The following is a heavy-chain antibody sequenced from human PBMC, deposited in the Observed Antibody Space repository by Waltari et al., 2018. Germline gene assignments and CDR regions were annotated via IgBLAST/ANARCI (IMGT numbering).Heavy chain of an antibody. D-gene: IGHD6-6*01. V-gene: IGHV4-31*03. CDR2: IYDSGTT. CDR3: ARYSSSKSFDY. CDR1: GVSISSGRYS. Sequence: QVQLQESGPGLVKPSLTLSLTCTVSGVSISSGRYSWSWIRQHPGKGLEWIGYIYDSGTTYYNPSFKSRVIISLDTSKNQFSLKLSSVTAPDTAVYYCARYSSSKSFDYWGQGTLVTVSS. J-gene: IGHJ4*02.